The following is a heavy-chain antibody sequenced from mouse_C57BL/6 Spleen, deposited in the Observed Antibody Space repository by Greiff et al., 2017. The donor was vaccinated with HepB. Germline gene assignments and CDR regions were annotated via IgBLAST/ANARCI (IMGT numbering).Heavy chain of an antibody. Sequence: QVQLQQPGAELVRPGSSVKLSCKASGYTFTSYWMDWVKQRPGQGLEWIGNIYPSDSETHYNQKFKDKATLTVDKSSSTAYMQPSSLTSEDSAVYYCARSWDEGFAYWGQGTLVTVSA. CDR2: IYPSDSET. D-gene: IGHD4-1*01. CDR1: GYTFTSYW. CDR3: ARSWDEGFAY. V-gene: IGHV1-61*01. J-gene: IGHJ3*01.